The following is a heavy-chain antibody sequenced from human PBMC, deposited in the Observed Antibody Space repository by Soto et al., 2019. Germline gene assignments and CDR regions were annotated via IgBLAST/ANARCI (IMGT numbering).Heavy chain of an antibody. J-gene: IGHJ3*02. D-gene: IGHD2-15*01. Sequence: SVKVSCKASGGTFSSYTISWVRQAPGQGLEWMGRIIPILGIANYAQKFQGRVTITADKSTSTAHMELSSLRSEDTAVYYCATCSGGSCSHDAFDIWGQGTMVTVPS. CDR1: GGTFSSYT. CDR2: IIPILGIA. V-gene: IGHV1-69*02. CDR3: ATCSGGSCSHDAFDI.